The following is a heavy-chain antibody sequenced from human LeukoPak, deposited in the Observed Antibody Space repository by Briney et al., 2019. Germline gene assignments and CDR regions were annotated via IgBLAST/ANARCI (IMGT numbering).Heavy chain of an antibody. Sequence: SETLSLTCSVSGASLTRPTYYQWSWIRQPPGKGLEWIGYIHYSESTKYNPSLKSRVTMSVDTSKNQFSLKLSSVTAADTAVYYCASRSGSFSDALDIWGQGTLVTVSS. J-gene: IGHJ3*02. D-gene: IGHD3-10*01. CDR3: ASRSGSFSDALDI. CDR1: GASLTRPTYY. V-gene: IGHV4-61*01. CDR2: IHYSEST.